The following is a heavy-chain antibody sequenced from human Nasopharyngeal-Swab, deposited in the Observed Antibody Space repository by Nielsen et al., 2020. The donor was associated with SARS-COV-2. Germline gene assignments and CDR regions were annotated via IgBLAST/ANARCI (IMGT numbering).Heavy chain of an antibody. CDR3: ARGLAAAWYGIYYFDY. CDR1: SGSFSGYY. D-gene: IGHD6-13*01. V-gene: IGHV4-34*01. CDR2: INHSGST. J-gene: IGHJ4*02. Sequence: SETLSLTCAVYSGSFSGYYWSWIRQPPGKGLEWIGEINHSGSTNYNPSLKSRVTISVDTSKNQFSLKLTSVTAADTAVYYCARGLAAAWYGIYYFDYWGQGTLVTVSS.